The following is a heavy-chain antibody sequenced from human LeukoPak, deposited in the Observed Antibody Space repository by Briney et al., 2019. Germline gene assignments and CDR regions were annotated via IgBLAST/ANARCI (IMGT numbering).Heavy chain of an antibody. CDR2: ISSSSSYI. Sequence: GGSLRLSCVDSGFTFSTYSMNWVRQAPGKGLEWVSSISSSSSYIYYGDSVKGRFTISRDNAKNSLYLQMHSLRAEDTAVYYCARDGAVTNGRYFDYWGQGTLVTVSP. CDR1: GFTFSTYS. J-gene: IGHJ4*02. CDR3: ARDGAVTNGRYFDY. V-gene: IGHV3-21*01. D-gene: IGHD4-17*01.